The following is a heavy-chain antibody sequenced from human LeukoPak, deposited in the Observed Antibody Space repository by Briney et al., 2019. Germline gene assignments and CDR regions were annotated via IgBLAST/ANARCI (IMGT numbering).Heavy chain of an antibody. CDR3: ARGAHVLRYFDWSAGVTEYFQH. V-gene: IGHV4-34*01. CDR1: GGSFSGYY. CDR2: INHSGST. Sequence: PSETLSLTCAVYGGSFSGYYWSWIRQPPGKGLEWIGEINHSGSTNYNPPLKSRVTISVDTSKNQFSLKLSSVTAADTAVYYCARGAHVLRYFDWSAGVTEYFQHWGQGTLVTVSS. J-gene: IGHJ1*01. D-gene: IGHD3-9*01.